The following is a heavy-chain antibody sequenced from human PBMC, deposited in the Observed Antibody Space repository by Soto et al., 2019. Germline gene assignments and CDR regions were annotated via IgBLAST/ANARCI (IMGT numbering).Heavy chain of an antibody. V-gene: IGHV4-39*01. Sequence: SETLSLTCTVSGGSISSSSYYWGWIRQPPGKGLEWIGSIYYSGSTYYNPSLKSRVTISVDTSKNQFSLKLSYVTAADTAVYYCARRAFYYYDSSGYYSYYFDYWGQGTLVTVSS. CDR3: ARRAFYYYDSSGYYSYYFDY. J-gene: IGHJ4*02. CDR1: GGSISSSSYY. CDR2: IYYSGST. D-gene: IGHD3-22*01.